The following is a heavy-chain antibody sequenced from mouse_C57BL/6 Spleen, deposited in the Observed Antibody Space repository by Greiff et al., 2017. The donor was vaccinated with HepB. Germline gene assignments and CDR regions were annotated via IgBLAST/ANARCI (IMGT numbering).Heavy chain of an antibody. CDR3: ARKLGLYWYFDV. J-gene: IGHJ1*03. V-gene: IGHV1-50*01. CDR1: GYTFTSYW. CDR2: IDPSDSYT. Sequence: VQLQQPGAELVKPGASVKLSCKASGYTFTSYWMQWVKQRPGQGLEWIGEIDPSDSYTNYHQKFKGKATLTVDTSSSTAYMQLSSLTSEDSAVYYCARKLGLYWYFDVWGTGTTVTVSS. D-gene: IGHD4-1*01.